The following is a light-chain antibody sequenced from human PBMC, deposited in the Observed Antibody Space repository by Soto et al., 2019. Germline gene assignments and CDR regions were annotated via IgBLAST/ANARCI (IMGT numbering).Light chain of an antibody. J-gene: IGKJ1*01. CDR1: QAISNY. V-gene: IGKV1-27*01. CDR2: AAS. Sequence: DIQMTQSPSSLSASVGDRVTITCRASQAISNYLAWYQQKPGKVPKLLIYAASTLQSGVPSRFSGSGSGTDFTLTTSSLQPEDVATYYCQKYNSAPWTFGQGTKVEIK. CDR3: QKYNSAPWT.